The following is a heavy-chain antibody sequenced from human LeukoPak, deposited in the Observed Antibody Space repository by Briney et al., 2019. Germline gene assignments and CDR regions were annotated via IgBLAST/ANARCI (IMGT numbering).Heavy chain of an antibody. D-gene: IGHD3-22*01. Sequence: GGSLRLSCAASGFTFSSYAMSWVRQAPGEGLEWVSGISGSGDNTYYADSVKGRFTISRDNSKNTLYVQVNSLGTEDTAAYYCAKGSYYDSSGSFYFDYWGQGTLVTVSS. V-gene: IGHV3-23*01. CDR1: GFTFSSYA. CDR3: AKGSYYDSSGSFYFDY. J-gene: IGHJ4*02. CDR2: ISGSGDNT.